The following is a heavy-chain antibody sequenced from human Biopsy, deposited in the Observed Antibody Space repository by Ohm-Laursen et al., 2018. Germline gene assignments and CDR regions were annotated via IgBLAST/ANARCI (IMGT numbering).Heavy chain of an antibody. J-gene: IGHJ4*02. CDR2: FAPENGKT. Sequence: GSSVKVSCKVSGYTLTELSMHWVRQAPGKGLEWMGGFAPENGKTVYAQNFRARVSMSEGTSTDTAYMELRSLRSEDTAVYYCAADINVWNVNYWGQGTQVTVSS. V-gene: IGHV1-24*01. CDR3: AADINVWNVNY. CDR1: GYTLTELS. D-gene: IGHD1-1*01.